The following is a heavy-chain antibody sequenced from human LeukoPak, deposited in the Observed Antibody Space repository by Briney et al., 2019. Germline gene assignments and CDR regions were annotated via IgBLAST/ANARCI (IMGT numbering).Heavy chain of an antibody. V-gene: IGHV4-39*01. CDR3: ARPEDSYFDY. D-gene: IGHD3/OR15-3a*01. CDR1: GGSISSSSYY. CDR2: IYYSGST. J-gene: IGHJ4*02. Sequence: SETLSLTCTVSGGSISSSSYYWGWIRQPPGKGLEWIGSIYYSGSTYYNPSLKSRVTISVDTSKNQFSLKLSSVTAADTAVYYCARPEDSYFDYWGQGTLVTVSS.